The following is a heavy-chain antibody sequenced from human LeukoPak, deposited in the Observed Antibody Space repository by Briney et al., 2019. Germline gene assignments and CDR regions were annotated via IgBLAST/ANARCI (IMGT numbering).Heavy chain of an antibody. CDR2: IIPIFGTA. D-gene: IGHD6-13*01. CDR3: ARDHSSSLFDY. CDR1: GGTFSSYA. Sequence: SVKVSCKASGGTFSSYAISWVRQAPGQGLEWMGGIIPIFGTANYAQKLQGRVTMTTDTSTSTAYMELRSLRSDDTAVYYCARDHSSSLFDYWGQGTLVTVSS. V-gene: IGHV1-69*05. J-gene: IGHJ4*02.